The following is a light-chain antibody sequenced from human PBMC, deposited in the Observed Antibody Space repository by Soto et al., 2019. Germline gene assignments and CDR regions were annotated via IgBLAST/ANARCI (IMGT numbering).Light chain of an antibody. CDR2: KTS. J-gene: IGKJ2*01. CDR1: QNIVNW. CDR3: QQYDSRAMYT. Sequence: DIQMTQSPSTLSASVGDSVTITCRARQNIVNWLAWYQQKPGKAPNLRIYKTSTVQRGVPSRFSGSGSGTEFSLTISSLQPYDFATYYCQQYDSRAMYTFGQGTKVDIK. V-gene: IGKV1-5*03.